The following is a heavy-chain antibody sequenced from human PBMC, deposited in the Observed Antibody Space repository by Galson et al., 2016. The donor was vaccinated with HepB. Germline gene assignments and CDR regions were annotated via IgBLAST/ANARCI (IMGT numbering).Heavy chain of an antibody. CDR1: GFIFGNYA. CDR2: ISGSGDST. D-gene: IGHD6-19*01. CDR3: MKTQGYSTCWYGMDV. J-gene: IGHJ6*02. V-gene: IGHV3-23*01. Sequence: SLRLSCAASGFIFGNYAMTWVRPAPGEGLEWVSVISGSGDSTYYADSVKGRFTISRDNFKSTLSLQMNSLRAEDTAVYYCMKTQGYSTCWYGMDVWGQGTMVTVSS.